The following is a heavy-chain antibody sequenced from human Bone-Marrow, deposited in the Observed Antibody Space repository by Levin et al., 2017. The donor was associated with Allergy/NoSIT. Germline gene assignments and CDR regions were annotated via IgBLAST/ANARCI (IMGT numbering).Heavy chain of an antibody. D-gene: IGHD2/OR15-2a*01. V-gene: IGHV3-23*01. Sequence: SCAASGFTFSSFAMSWVRQAPGKGLEWVSGLSGSGGSAYYADSVKGRFMISRDNSKNTLDLQMNGLRAEDTALYYCAKTEQASSTIYVRSGAFDFWGQGTLVTVSS. CDR3: AKTEQASSTIYVRSGAFDF. CDR1: GFTFSSFA. CDR2: LSGSGGSA. J-gene: IGHJ4*02.